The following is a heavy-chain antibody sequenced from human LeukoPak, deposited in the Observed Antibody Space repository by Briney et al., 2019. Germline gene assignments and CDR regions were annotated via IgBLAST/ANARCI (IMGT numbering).Heavy chain of an antibody. CDR3: ARSWSYYTQLDY. Sequence: TSETLSLTCTVSGGSISSYYWSWIRQPPGKGLEWIGYIYYSGSTNYNPSLKSRVTISVDTSKNQFSLKLSSVTAADTAVYYCARSWSYYTQLDYWGQGTLVTVSS. J-gene: IGHJ4*02. CDR1: GGSISSYY. V-gene: IGHV4-59*01. D-gene: IGHD1-26*01. CDR2: IYYSGST.